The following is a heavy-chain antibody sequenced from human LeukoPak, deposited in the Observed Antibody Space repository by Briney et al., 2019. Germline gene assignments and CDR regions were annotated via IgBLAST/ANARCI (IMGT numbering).Heavy chain of an antibody. D-gene: IGHD3-10*01. J-gene: IGHJ4*02. CDR2: ISDNGGST. CDR1: GFTFYNYA. CDR3: ARLGSGSLRPYHFDH. V-gene: IGHV3-23*01. Sequence: GGSLRLSCAASGFTFYNYAMTWVRQAPGKGLEWFSGISDNGGSTYHAVSVRGRFTIPRDNSKNTLYLQMNSLIAEDTAVYYCARLGSGSLRPYHFDHWGQGSLVTVSS.